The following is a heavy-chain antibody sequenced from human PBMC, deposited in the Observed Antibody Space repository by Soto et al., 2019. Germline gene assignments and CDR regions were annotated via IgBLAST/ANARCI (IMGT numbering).Heavy chain of an antibody. J-gene: IGHJ4*02. CDR1: GFTFSSYA. CDR3: VKTYDSSGYYPNLFDY. V-gene: IGHV3-64D*06. CDR2: ISSNGGST. D-gene: IGHD3-22*01. Sequence: PGGSLRLSCSASGFTFSSYAMHWVRQAPGKGLEYVSAISSNGGSTYYADPVKGRFTISRDNSKNTLYLQMSSLRAEDTAVYYCVKTYDSSGYYPNLFDYWGQGTLVTVSS.